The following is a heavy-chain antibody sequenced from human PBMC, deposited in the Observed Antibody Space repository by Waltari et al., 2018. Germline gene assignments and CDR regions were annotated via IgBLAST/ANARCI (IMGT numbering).Heavy chain of an antibody. CDR2: SNPNIGGT. CDR1: GYTFTGYY. D-gene: IGHD3-3*01. J-gene: IGHJ4*02. V-gene: IGHV1-2*02. Sequence: QVQLVQSGAEVKKPGASVKVSCKASGYTFTGYYMHWVRQAPGQGLEWMGWSNPNIGGTNYAQKFQGRVTMTRDTSISTAYMELSRLRSDDTAVYYCARGIDFWSGYPIDYWGQGTLVTVSS. CDR3: ARGIDFWSGYPIDY.